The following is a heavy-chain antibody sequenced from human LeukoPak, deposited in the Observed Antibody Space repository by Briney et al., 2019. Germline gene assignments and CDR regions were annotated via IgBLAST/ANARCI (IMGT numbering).Heavy chain of an antibody. D-gene: IGHD2-8*01. CDR1: GYTFTGYY. CDR2: INPNSGGT. Sequence: ASVKVSCKASGYTFTGYYMHWVRQAPGQGLEWMGWINPNSGGTNYAQKFQGRVTMTRDTSISTAYMELSRLRSDDTAVYYCARAPYCTNGVCSNDYWGQGTLVTVSS. CDR3: ARAPYCTNGVCSNDY. J-gene: IGHJ4*02. V-gene: IGHV1-2*02.